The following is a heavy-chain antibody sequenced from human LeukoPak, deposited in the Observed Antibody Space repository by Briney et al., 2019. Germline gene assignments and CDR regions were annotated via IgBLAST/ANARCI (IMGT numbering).Heavy chain of an antibody. J-gene: IGHJ4*02. V-gene: IGHV3-23*01. D-gene: IGHD6-13*01. CDR2: ISGRGGST. CDR1: GFTFSSYA. Sequence: GGSLRLSCAASGFTFSSYAMSWVRQAPGKGLEGVSGISGRGGSTYYADSVKGRFTISRDNSKNTLYLQMNGLRADDTAVYYCASGRQSTSTWLTGYWGQGTQVTVSS. CDR3: ASGRQSTSTWLTGY.